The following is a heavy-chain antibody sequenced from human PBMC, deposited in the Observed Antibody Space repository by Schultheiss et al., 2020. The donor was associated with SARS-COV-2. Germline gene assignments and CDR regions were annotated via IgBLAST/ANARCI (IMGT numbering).Heavy chain of an antibody. Sequence: SETLSLTCAVSGGSISSGGYSWSWIRQPPGKGLEWIGYIYHSGSTYYNPSLKSRVTISVDRSKNQFSLKLSSVTAADTAVYYCARKKSMITFGGVFWFDPWGQGTLVTVSS. D-gene: IGHD3-16*01. CDR2: IYHSGST. CDR3: ARKKSMITFGGVFWFDP. V-gene: IGHV4-30-2*01. CDR1: GGSISSGGYS. J-gene: IGHJ5*02.